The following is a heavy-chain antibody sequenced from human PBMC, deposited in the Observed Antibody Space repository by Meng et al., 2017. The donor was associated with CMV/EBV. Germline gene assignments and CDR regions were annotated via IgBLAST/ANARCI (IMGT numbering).Heavy chain of an antibody. J-gene: IGHJ4*02. Sequence: GESLKISCAASGFTFSDYYMSWIRQAPGKGLEWVSYISSSGSTIYYADSVKGRFTISRDNAKNSLYLQMNSLRAEDTAVYYCARGDLPKTVYYGSGSRHASIDYWGQGTLVTVSS. D-gene: IGHD3-10*01. CDR2: ISSSGSTI. V-gene: IGHV3-11*04. CDR1: GFTFSDYY. CDR3: ARGDLPKTVYYGSGSRHASIDY.